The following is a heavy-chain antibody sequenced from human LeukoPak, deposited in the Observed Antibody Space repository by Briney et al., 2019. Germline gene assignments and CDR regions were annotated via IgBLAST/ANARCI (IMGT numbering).Heavy chain of an antibody. Sequence: ETLSLTCTVSGGSIGSYYWSWIRQPPGKGLEWVSAISGSGGSTYYADSVKGRFTISRDNSKNTLYLQMNSLRAEDTAVYYCAKGRACSGGSCYLSPKVPPKGSVAWGQGTLVTVSS. J-gene: IGHJ5*02. CDR3: AKGRACSGGSCYLSPKVPPKGSVA. CDR2: ISGSGGST. D-gene: IGHD2-15*01. CDR1: GGSIGSYY. V-gene: IGHV3-23*01.